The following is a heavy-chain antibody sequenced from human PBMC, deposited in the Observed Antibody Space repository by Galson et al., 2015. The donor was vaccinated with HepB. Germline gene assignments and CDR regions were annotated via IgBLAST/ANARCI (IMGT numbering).Heavy chain of an antibody. V-gene: IGHV3-53*01. D-gene: IGHD3/OR15-3a*01. CDR3: ARDWTGYYKYFDY. J-gene: IGHJ4*03. CDR2: IYSGDGT. Sequence: LRLSCAASGFIVTNNYMGWVRQAPGKGLEWVSDIYSGDGTDYADSVKGRFTVSRDKSKNTLYLQMDSLRVEDTAVYYCARDWTGYYKYFDYWGQGSTVTVSS. CDR1: GFIVTNNY.